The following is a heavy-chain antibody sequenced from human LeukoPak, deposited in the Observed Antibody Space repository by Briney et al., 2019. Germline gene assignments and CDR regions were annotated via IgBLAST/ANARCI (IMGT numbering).Heavy chain of an antibody. D-gene: IGHD4-23*01. J-gene: IGHJ6*02. Sequence: GGSLRLSCAASGFTFSSYGMNWVRQTSGQGLEWVSYISGSSSLIYYADSVKGRFTISRDNARNSLYLQMNSLRAEDTAVYYCARWGYYYYGMDVWGQGTTVTVSS. V-gene: IGHV3-48*01. CDR1: GFTFSSYG. CDR2: ISGSSSLI. CDR3: ARWGYYYYGMDV.